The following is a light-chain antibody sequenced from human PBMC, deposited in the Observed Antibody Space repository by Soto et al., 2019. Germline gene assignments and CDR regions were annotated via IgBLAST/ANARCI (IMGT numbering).Light chain of an antibody. Sequence: EIVLTKSPGTLSLSPGERATLSCRASRSVTNNYVAWYQRKPGQAPRLLIYGASSRATDIPGRFSGTGSGTDFSLTSTRLEPEDFAVYYCHQYGSSPTTFGQGTKVEI. CDR2: GAS. CDR1: RSVTNNY. J-gene: IGKJ1*01. V-gene: IGKV3-20*01. CDR3: HQYGSSPTT.